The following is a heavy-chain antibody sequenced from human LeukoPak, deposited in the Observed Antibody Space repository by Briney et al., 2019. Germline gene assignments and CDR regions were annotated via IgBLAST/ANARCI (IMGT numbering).Heavy chain of an antibody. D-gene: IGHD5-18*01. V-gene: IGHV3-15*07. CDR1: GFILSNVW. Sequence: GGSLRLSCAASGFILSNVWMNWVRQAPGKGLEWVGRLKSKTDGGTPEYAAPVKGKFTISKDDSKNTLYLQMNSLKIEDTAMYYCVTLSTRGYCVWGQGTLVTVSS. J-gene: IGHJ4*02. CDR3: VTLSTRGYCV. CDR2: LKSKTDGGTP.